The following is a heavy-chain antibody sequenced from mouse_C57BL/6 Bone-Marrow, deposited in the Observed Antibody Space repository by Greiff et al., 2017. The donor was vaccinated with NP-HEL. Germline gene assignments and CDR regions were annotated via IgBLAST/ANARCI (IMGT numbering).Heavy chain of an antibody. Sequence: VKLMESGPGLVAPSQSLSITCTASGFSLTSYAISWVRQPPGKGLEWLGVIWTGGGTNYNSALNSRLSISKDNSKSQVFLKMNSLQTDDTARYYCARKGYDGYYCAMDYWGQGTSVTVS. CDR2: IWTGGGT. D-gene: IGHD2-3*01. CDR1: GFSLTSYA. CDR3: ARKGYDGYYCAMDY. V-gene: IGHV2-9-1*01. J-gene: IGHJ4*01.